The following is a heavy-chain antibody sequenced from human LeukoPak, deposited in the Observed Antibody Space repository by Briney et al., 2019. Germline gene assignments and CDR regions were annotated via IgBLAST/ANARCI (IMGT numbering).Heavy chain of an antibody. J-gene: IGHJ4*02. CDR1: GGSVSGYY. Sequence: SETLSLTCVVSGGSVSGYYWGWTRQPPGRGLEWIGYVYYSGSTNYNLSFKSRITISVDTSRNQFSLQLSSVTAADTAVYYCARADYVTGGFDYWGQGTLVTVSS. CDR3: ARADYVTGGFDY. D-gene: IGHD3-10*02. V-gene: IGHV4-59*02. CDR2: VYYSGST.